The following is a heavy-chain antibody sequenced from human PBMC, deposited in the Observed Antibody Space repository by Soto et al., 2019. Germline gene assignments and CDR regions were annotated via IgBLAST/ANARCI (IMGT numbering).Heavy chain of an antibody. CDR1: GGSISSYY. CDR2: ISSSGTT. CDR3: ARGSGITGTIDY. Sequence: SETLSLTCNVSGGSISSYYWTWIRQPPGKGLEWIGYISSSGTTNYNPSLKSRVTLSVATSKNQFSLNLSSLTAADTAAYYCARGSGITGTIDYWGQGTLVTVSS. J-gene: IGHJ4*02. V-gene: IGHV4-59*01. D-gene: IGHD1-20*01.